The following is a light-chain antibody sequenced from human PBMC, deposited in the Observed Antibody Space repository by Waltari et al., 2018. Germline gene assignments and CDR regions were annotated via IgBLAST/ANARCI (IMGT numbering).Light chain of an antibody. CDR1: QGISSN. V-gene: IGKV1-9*01. J-gene: IGKJ5*01. Sequence: IQLTQSPSSLSASVGDRVTITCRASQGISSNLAWYQQKPGKVPKLLISAASTLQSGLPLRFSGSGSGTDFTLTISSLQPEDFATYYCQQLNSYPITFGQGTRLEIK. CDR3: QQLNSYPIT. CDR2: AAS.